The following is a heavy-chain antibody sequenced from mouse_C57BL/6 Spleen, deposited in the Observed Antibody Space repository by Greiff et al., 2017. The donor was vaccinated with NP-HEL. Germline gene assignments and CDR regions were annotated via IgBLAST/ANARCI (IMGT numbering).Heavy chain of an antibody. V-gene: IGHV1-15*01. CDR3: TRYYSNLFDY. D-gene: IGHD2-5*01. CDR1: GYTFTDYE. J-gene: IGHJ2*01. CDR2: IDPETGGT. Sequence: QVQLQQSGAELVRPGASVTLSCKASGYTFTDYEMHWVKQTPVHGLEWIGAIDPETGGTAYNQKFKGKAILTADKSSSTAYMELRSLTSEDSAVYYCTRYYSNLFDYRGQGTTLTVSS.